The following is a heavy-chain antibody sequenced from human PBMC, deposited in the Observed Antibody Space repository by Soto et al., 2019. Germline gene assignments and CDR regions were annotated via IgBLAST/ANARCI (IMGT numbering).Heavy chain of an antibody. CDR2: ISLYSDGT. CDR1: GYTFSNYG. V-gene: IGHV1-18*01. Sequence: QVQLVQSGGEVKRPGASVKVSCKTSGYTFSNYGITWVRQAPGQPLEWLGWISLYSDGTIYAQKFQGRVPRTTDPSPTTANMELRSPRSDDTAVYYCARVVPGAEAWFGPWGQGTLVTVSS. CDR3: ARVVPGAEAWFGP. D-gene: IGHD2-2*01. J-gene: IGHJ5*02.